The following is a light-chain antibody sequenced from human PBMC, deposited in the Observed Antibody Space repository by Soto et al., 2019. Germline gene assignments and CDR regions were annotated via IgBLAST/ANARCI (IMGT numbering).Light chain of an antibody. CDR3: CAYVGARSYV. V-gene: IGLV2-23*01. CDR2: EGT. CDR1: NNL. Sequence: QSALTQPASVSGSRGQSITISCTGTNNLVSWYQQHPGKAPKVVLYEGTKRPSGVSNRFSGSNSGSTASLTISGLQAEDEAHYFCCAYVGARSYVFGPGTKVTVL. J-gene: IGLJ1*01.